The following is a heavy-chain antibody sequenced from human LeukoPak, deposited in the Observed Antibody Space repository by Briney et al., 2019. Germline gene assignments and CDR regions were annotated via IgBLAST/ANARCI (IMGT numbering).Heavy chain of an antibody. V-gene: IGHV3-15*01. CDR1: GFTFSSYA. D-gene: IGHD6-13*01. J-gene: IGHJ5*02. CDR3: ATPGRIPEAANWFGP. CDR2: IKSRTDGGTT. Sequence: PGGSLRLSCAASGFTFSSYAMSWLRQAPGKGLEWVGHIKSRTDGGTTDYAAPVKGRFTISRDDSENTLYLQMNSLKTEDTAVYYCATPGRIPEAANWFGPWGQGTLVTVSS.